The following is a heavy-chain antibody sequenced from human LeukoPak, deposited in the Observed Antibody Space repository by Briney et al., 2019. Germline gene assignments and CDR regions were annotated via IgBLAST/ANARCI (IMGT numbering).Heavy chain of an antibody. D-gene: IGHD2-21*02. CDR1: GYSFTSYW. J-gene: IGHJ6*02. V-gene: IGHV5-51*01. CDR3: ARDHCGGDCYSGPYYYYYGMDV. CDR2: IYPGDSDT. Sequence: GESLKISCKGSGYSFTSYWIGWVRQMPGKGLEWMGIIYPGDSDTRYSPSFQGQVTISADKSISTAYLQWSSLKASGTAMYYCARDHCGGDCYSGPYYYYYGMDVWGQGTTVTVSS.